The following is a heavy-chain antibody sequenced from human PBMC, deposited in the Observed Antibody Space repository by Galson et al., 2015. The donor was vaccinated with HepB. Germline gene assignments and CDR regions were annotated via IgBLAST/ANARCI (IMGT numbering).Heavy chain of an antibody. CDR2: IYHSGST. J-gene: IGHJ5*02. CDR3: VRLIRTKGGDP. D-gene: IGHD1-14*01. V-gene: IGHV4-4*02. Sequence: PPGKGLEWIGEIYHSGSTNYNPSLKSRVTISVDRSRNQFSLRLSSVTAADTAMYYCVRLIRTKGGDPWGQGTLVTVSS.